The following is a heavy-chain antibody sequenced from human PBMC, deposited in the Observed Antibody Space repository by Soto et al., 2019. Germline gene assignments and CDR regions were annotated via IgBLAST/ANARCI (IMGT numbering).Heavy chain of an antibody. CDR3: ARLLGYCSSTSCLTAGWYYYYGMDV. D-gene: IGHD2-2*01. CDR1: GGSISSSSYY. CDR2: IYYSGST. V-gene: IGHV4-39*01. Sequence: PSETLSLTCTVSGGSISSSSYYWGWIRQPPGKGLEWIGSIYYSGSTYYNPSLKSRVTISVDTSKNQFSLKLSSVTAADTAVYYCARLLGYCSSTSCLTAGWYYYYGMDVWGQGTTVTVAS. J-gene: IGHJ6*02.